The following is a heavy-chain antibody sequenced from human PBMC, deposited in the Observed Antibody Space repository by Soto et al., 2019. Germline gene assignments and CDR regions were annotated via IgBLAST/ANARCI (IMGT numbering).Heavy chain of an antibody. CDR1: GFTFSSYA. J-gene: IGHJ4*02. D-gene: IGHD5-12*01. CDR3: AKDLDVNIVATVFDY. V-gene: IGHV3-23*01. Sequence: GGSLRLSCAASGFTFSSYAMSWVRQAPGKGLEWVSAISGSGGSTYYAGSVKGRFTISRDNSKNTLYLQMNSLRAEDTAVYYCAKDLDVNIVATVFDYWGQGTLVTVSS. CDR2: ISGSGGST.